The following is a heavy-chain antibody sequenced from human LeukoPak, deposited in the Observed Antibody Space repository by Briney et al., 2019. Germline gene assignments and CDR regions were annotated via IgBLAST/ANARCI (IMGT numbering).Heavy chain of an antibody. CDR3: ARGFEYYYYYMDV. V-gene: IGHV4-59*12. CDR2: IYYSGST. J-gene: IGHJ6*03. Sequence: SETLSLTCTVSGGSISSYYWSWIRQPPGKGLEWIGYIYYSGSTNYNPSLKSRVTISVDTSKNQFSLKLSSVTAADTAVYYCARGFEYYYYYMDVWGKGTTVTVSS. CDR1: GGSISSYY.